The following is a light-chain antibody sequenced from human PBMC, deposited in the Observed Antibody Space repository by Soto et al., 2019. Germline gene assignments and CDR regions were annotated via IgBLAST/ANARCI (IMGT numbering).Light chain of an antibody. V-gene: IGKV1-5*03. Sequence: DIQMTQSPSTLSASVGDRVTITCRASQSISTWLAWYQQKAGKAPKLLIYKASSLEGGVPSRFSVSGSGTEFNITISCLQPDDFATYYCQQYNTYPLTFGGGTTVDIK. J-gene: IGKJ4*01. CDR1: QSISTW. CDR2: KAS. CDR3: QQYNTYPLT.